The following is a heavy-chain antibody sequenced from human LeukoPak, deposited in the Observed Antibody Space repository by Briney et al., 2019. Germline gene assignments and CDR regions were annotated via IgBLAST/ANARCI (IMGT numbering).Heavy chain of an antibody. CDR3: ARAKAAAAPGDY. Sequence: QPGGSLRLSCAASGFTFSSYSMNWVRQAPGKGLEWVSSISSSGSTIYYADSVKGRFTISRDNAKNSLYLQMNSLRDEDTAVYYCARAKAAAAPGDYWGQGTLVTVSS. CDR2: ISSSGSTI. V-gene: IGHV3-48*02. J-gene: IGHJ4*02. CDR1: GFTFSSYS. D-gene: IGHD6-13*01.